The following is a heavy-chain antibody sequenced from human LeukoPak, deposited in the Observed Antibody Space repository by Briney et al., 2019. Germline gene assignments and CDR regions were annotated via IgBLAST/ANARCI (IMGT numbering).Heavy chain of an antibody. Sequence: SQTLSLTCAISGDSVSSNSAAWNWLRQSPSRGLEWLGRTYYRSKWYNDYAVSVKSRITINPDTSKNQFSLQLNSVTPEDTAVYYCAREVSGYYDSSGYYYHFDYWGQGTLVTVSS. V-gene: IGHV6-1*01. D-gene: IGHD3-22*01. J-gene: IGHJ4*02. CDR3: AREVSGYYDSSGYYYHFDY. CDR2: TYYRSKWYN. CDR1: GDSVSSNSAA.